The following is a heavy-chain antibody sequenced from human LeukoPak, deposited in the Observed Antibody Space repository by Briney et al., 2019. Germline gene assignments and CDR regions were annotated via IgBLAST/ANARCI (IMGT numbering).Heavy chain of an antibody. CDR1: GFTFSNFL. J-gene: IGHJ4*02. CDR3: AKKGATTGDFDY. CDR2: ISGSGGDT. Sequence: GGSLRLSCAASGFTFSNFLMTWVRQAPGKGPEWVSAISGSGGDTYYADSVKGRFTISRDNSKNTLYLQMNSPRAEDTAVYYCAKKGATTGDFDYWGQGTLVTVSS. D-gene: IGHD1-26*01. V-gene: IGHV3-23*01.